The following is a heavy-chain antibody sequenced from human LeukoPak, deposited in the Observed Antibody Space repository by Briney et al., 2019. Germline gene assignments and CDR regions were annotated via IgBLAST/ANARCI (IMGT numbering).Heavy chain of an antibody. V-gene: IGHV4-61*02. CDR3: ARMYSSGDPFDY. CDR2: IYTSGST. D-gene: IGHD6-25*01. J-gene: IGHJ4*02. Sequence: SETLSLTCTVSGGSISSGSYYWSWIRQPAGKGLEWIGRIYTSGSTNYNPSLKSRVTISVDTSKNQFSLKLSSVTAADTGVYYCARMYSSGDPFDYWGQGTQVTVSS. CDR1: GGSISSGSYY.